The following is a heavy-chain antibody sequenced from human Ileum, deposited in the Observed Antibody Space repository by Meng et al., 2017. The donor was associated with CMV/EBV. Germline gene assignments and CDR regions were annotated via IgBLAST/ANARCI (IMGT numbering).Heavy chain of an antibody. D-gene: IGHD6-19*01. CDR2: INPSNGDT. CDR1: GYTLSTYH. CDR3: ARVLVAGRAEYHY. Sequence: CKASGYTLSTYHMHWLRQATGQGLEWMGQINPSNGDTDYAQQFQGRVTMTTDTSTNTVYLEVSSLTSDDTAVFYCARVLVAGRAEYHYWGQGTLVTVSS. V-gene: IGHV1-46*01. J-gene: IGHJ4*02.